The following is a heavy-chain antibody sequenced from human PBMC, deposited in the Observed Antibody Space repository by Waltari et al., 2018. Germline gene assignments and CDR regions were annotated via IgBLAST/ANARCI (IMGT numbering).Heavy chain of an antibody. V-gene: IGHV4-34*01. D-gene: IGHD3-22*01. CDR1: GGSFSGYY. J-gene: IGHJ6*02. CDR2: INHSGST. Sequence: QVQLQQWGAGLLKPSETLSLTCAVYGGSFSGYYWSWIRQPPGKGLEWIGEINHSGSTNYNPSLKSRVTISVDTSKNQFSLKLSSVTAADTAVYYCARVGYLRYYYYGMDVWGQGTTVTVSS. CDR3: ARVGYLRYYYYGMDV.